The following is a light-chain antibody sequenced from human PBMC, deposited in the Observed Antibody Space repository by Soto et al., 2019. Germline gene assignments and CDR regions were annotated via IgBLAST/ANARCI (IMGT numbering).Light chain of an antibody. CDR2: VDS. Sequence: SYALTQPPSVSVAPGQTARITCGGNNIESKSVHWYQQRPGQAPVLVIYVDSDRPSGIPDRFSASTSGNTAALTISRVEAGDEADYYCQVWDTISDHYVFGSGTKVTVX. J-gene: IGLJ1*01. CDR1: NIESKS. CDR3: QVWDTISDHYV. V-gene: IGLV3-21*02.